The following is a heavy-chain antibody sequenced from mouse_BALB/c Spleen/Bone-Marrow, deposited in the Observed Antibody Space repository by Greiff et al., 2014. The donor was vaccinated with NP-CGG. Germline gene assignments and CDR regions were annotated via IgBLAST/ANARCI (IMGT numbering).Heavy chain of an antibody. CDR2: ISYDGSN. J-gene: IGHJ4*01. D-gene: IGHD2-1*01. CDR1: GYSITSGYY. Sequence: EVQLQPSGPGLVKPSQSLSLTCSVTGYSITSGYYWNWIRQFPGNKLEWMGYISYDGSNKYNPSLKNRISITRDTSKNQFFLKLNSVTTEDTATYYCARRGGNPSYAMDYWGQGTSVTVSS. CDR3: ARRGGNPSYAMDY. V-gene: IGHV3-6*02.